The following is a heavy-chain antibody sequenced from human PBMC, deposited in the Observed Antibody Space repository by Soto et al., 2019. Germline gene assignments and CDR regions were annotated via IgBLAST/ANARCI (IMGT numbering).Heavy chain of an antibody. CDR3: ARQPTTGDTELWFDP. CDR1: GGSISTSRSY. D-gene: IGHD2-21*01. Sequence: QLQLLESGPGLVKASETLSLTCSVSGGSISTSRSYWAWIRQPPGKGLEWLANIFYSGSTFYNPSLVSRVSVSVDTSKNESSLKLMSVTAADTAVYYCARQPTTGDTELWFDPWGQGTLVTVSS. V-gene: IGHV4-39*01. J-gene: IGHJ5*02. CDR2: IFYSGST.